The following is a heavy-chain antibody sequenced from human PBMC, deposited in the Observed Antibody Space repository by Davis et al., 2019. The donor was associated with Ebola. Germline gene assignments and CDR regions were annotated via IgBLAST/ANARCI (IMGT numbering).Heavy chain of an antibody. V-gene: IGHV3-9*01. D-gene: IGHD3-10*01. Sequence: PGGSLRLSCTAAGFILDDFAMNWVRQLPGKGLEWVSGITSNSGTTAYADSVKGRFTISRDNAKDSLYLQMNSLRIEDTAFYYCAKDFYGSGSYIDAWGQGTLVAVSS. CDR3: AKDFYGSGSYIDA. J-gene: IGHJ5*02. CDR2: ITSNSGTT. CDR1: GFILDDFA.